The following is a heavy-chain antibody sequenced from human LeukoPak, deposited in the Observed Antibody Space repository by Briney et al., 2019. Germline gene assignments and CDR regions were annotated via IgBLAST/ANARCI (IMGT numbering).Heavy chain of an antibody. J-gene: IGHJ3*02. V-gene: IGHV4-31*03. Sequence: TLSLTCTVSGGSISSGGYYWSWIRQHPGKGLEWIGYIYYSGSTYYNPSLKSRVTISVDTSKNQFSLKLSSVTAADTAVYYCARRDGYNYSAFDIWGQGTMVTVSS. D-gene: IGHD5-24*01. CDR2: IYYSGST. CDR3: ARRDGYNYSAFDI. CDR1: GGSISSGGYY.